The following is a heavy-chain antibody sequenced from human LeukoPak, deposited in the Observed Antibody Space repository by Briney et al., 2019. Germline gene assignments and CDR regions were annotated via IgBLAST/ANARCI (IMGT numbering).Heavy chain of an antibody. V-gene: IGHV3-7*01. CDR2: IKEDGSAK. J-gene: IGHJ4*02. Sequence: GGSLRLSCAASGFTFSNYWMSWVRQAPGRGLEWVANIKEDGSAKFYVDSVKGRFTISRDNAKNSLYLQMNSLRAEDTAVYHCARTKELSTISYFDSWGQGTLVTVSS. CDR3: ARTKELSTISYFDS. CDR1: GFTFSNYW. D-gene: IGHD5-24*01.